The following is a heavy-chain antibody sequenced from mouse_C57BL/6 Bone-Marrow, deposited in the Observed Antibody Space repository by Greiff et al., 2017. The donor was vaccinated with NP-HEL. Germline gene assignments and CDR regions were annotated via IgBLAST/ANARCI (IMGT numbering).Heavy chain of an antibody. J-gene: IGHJ2*01. CDR1: GYTFTSYW. V-gene: IGHV1-64*01. CDR3: ASYYYGRRYFDY. Sequence: QVQLQQPGAELVKPGASVKLSCKASGYTFTSYWMHWVKQRPGQGLEWIGMIYPKSGSTNYNEKFKSKATLTVDKSSSTAYMQLSSLTSEDSAVYYCASYYYGRRYFDYWGQGTTLTVSS. CDR2: IYPKSGST. D-gene: IGHD1-1*01.